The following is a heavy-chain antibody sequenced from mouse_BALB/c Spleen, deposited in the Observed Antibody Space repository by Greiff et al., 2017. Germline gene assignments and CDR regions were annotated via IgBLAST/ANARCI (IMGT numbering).Heavy chain of an antibody. CDR1: GFSLTSYG. V-gene: IGHV2-2*02. J-gene: IGHJ3*01. Sequence: VQLQQSGPGLVQPSQSLSITCTVSGFSLTSYGVHWVRQSPGKGLEWLGVIWSGGSTDYNAAFISRLSISKDNSKSQVFFKMNSLQANDTAIYYCASITGSFAYWGQGTLVTVSA. CDR2: IWSGGST. CDR3: ASITGSFAY. D-gene: IGHD1-3*01.